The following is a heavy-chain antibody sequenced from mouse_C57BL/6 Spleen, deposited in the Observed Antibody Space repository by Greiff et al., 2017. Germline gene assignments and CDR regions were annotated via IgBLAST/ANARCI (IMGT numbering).Heavy chain of an antibody. Sequence: EVQRVESGGGLVQPGGSLKLSCAASGFTFSDYYMYWVRQTPEKRLEWVAYISNGGGSTYYPDTVKGRFTISRDNAKNTLYLQMSRLKSEDTAMYYCARTRDYAYDGDYAMDYWGQGTSVTVSS. J-gene: IGHJ4*01. V-gene: IGHV5-12*01. CDR2: ISNGGGST. CDR3: ARTRDYAYDGDYAMDY. D-gene: IGHD2-2*01. CDR1: GFTFSDYY.